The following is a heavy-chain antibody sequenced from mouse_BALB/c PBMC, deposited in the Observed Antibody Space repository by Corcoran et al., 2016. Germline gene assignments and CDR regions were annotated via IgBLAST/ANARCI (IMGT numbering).Heavy chain of an antibody. Sequence: EVQLQQSGAELVKPGASVKLSCTASGFNITDTYMHWVKQRPEQGLEWIGRIDPANGNTKYDPKFQGKATITADTSSNTAYLQLSSLTSEDTAVYYCARSDGYYVGYAMDYWGQGTSVTVSS. D-gene: IGHD2-3*01. CDR3: ARSDGYYVGYAMDY. CDR1: GFNITDTY. V-gene: IGHV14-3*02. J-gene: IGHJ4*01. CDR2: IDPANGNT.